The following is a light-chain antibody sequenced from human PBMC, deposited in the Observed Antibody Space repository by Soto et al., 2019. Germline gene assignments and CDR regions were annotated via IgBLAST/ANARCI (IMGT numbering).Light chain of an antibody. CDR2: AAS. Sequence: IQMTQSPSSLSASVGDRVSITCRASQSISTYLNWYQQKPGKAPKLLIYAASSFQSGVPSRFSGSGSGTDFTLTISSLQPEDFATYYCQQSYSTPRTCGQGNKGDIK. CDR1: QSISTY. V-gene: IGKV1-39*01. CDR3: QQSYSTPRT. J-gene: IGKJ2*01.